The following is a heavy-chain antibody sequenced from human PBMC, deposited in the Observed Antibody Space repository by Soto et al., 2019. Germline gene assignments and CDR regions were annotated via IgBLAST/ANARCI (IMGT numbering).Heavy chain of an antibody. V-gene: IGHV3-23*01. J-gene: IGHJ4*02. CDR2: ISGSGGST. Sequence: EVQLLESGGGLVQPGGSLRLSCAASGFTFSTYGMRWVRQAPGKGLEWVSAISGSGGSTYYADSVKGRFTISRDNSKNTLSVQMNSLRAEDTAVYYCAKGALAGSNWGQGTLVTVSS. CDR1: GFTFSTYG. CDR3: AKGALAGSN. D-gene: IGHD6-19*01.